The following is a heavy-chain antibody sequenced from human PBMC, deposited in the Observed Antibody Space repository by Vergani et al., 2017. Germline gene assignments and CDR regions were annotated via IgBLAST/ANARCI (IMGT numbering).Heavy chain of an antibody. V-gene: IGHV6-1*01. D-gene: IGHD3-3*01. CDR2: TYYRSKWYT. CDR3: ARESLRFLEWLHSGFDP. J-gene: IGHJ5*02. Sequence: QVQLQQSGPGLVKPSQTLSLTCAISGDSVSSNSAAWNWIRQSPSRGLEWLGRTYYRSKWYTDYAVSVKSRLTINPDTSKNQFSLQLNSVTPEDTAVYYCARESLRFLEWLHSGFDPWGQGTLVTVSS. CDR1: GDSVSSNSAA.